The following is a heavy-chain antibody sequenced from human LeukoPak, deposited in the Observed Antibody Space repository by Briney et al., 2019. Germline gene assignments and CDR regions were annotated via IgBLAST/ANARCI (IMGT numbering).Heavy chain of an antibody. D-gene: IGHD6-6*01. V-gene: IGHV3-49*04. J-gene: IGHJ4*02. Sequence: GGSLRLSCTASGFTFGDYAMSWVRQAPGKGLEWVGFIRSKAYGGTTEYAASVKGRFTISRDDSKSIAYLQMNSLKAEDTAVYYCTRVNGIAARSDFDYWGQGTLVTVSS. CDR1: GFTFGDYA. CDR3: TRVNGIAARSDFDY. CDR2: IRSKAYGGTT.